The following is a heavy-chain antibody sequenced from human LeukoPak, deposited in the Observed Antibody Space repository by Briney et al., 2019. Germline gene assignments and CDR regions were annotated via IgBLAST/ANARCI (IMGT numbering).Heavy chain of an antibody. CDR1: GYTFTSYD. D-gene: IGHD3-10*01. J-gene: IGHJ5*02. V-gene: IGHV1-8*01. CDR3: ARVSMVRGVVPFDP. Sequence: ASVKVSCKASGYTFTSYDINWVRQATGQGLEWMGWMNPNSGNTGYAQKLQGRVTMTRNTSISTAYMELSSLRSEDTAVYYCARVSMVRGVVPFDPWGQGTLVTVSS. CDR2: MNPNSGNT.